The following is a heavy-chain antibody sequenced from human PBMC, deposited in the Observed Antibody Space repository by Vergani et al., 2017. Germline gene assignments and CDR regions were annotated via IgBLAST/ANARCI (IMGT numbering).Heavy chain of an antibody. D-gene: IGHD4-17*01. CDR2: IYYSGST. CDR1: GGSISSGGYY. V-gene: IGHV4-31*03. Sequence: QVQLQESGPGLVKPSQTLSLTCTVSGGSISSGGYYWSWIRQHPGKGLEWIGYIYYSGSTYYNPSLKSRVTISVDTSKNQFSLKLSSVTAADTAVYYCASVDPRPGDYGDYKYYFDYWGQGTLVTVSS. CDR3: ASVDPRPGDYGDYKYYFDY. J-gene: IGHJ4*02.